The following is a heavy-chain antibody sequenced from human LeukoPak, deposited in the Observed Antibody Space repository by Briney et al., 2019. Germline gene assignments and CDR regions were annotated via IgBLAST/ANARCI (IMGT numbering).Heavy chain of an antibody. CDR3: ARVNPSIYDY. J-gene: IGHJ4*02. CDR2: IYYSGSA. Sequence: SETLSLTCTVSGGSISSYFWSWIRQPPGKGLEWIGYIYYSGSANYNPSLKSRVTISVDTSKNQFSLKLSSVTAADTAVYYCARVNPSIYDYWGQGTLVTVSS. V-gene: IGHV4-59*01. D-gene: IGHD2-21*01. CDR1: GGSISSYF.